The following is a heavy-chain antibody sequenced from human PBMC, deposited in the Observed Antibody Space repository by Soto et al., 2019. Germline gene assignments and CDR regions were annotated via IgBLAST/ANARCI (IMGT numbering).Heavy chain of an antibody. CDR1: GFSLSNARMG. D-gene: IGHD6-13*01. Sequence: ESCPTLVNPTETLTLTCTVSGFSLSNARMGVSWIRQPPGKALEWLAHIFSNDEKSYSTSLKSRLTISKDTSKSQVVLTMTNMEPVDTATYYCARHLIEAAATEYYLDHWGQGTLVTVSS. V-gene: IGHV2-26*01. CDR3: ARHLIEAAATEYYLDH. J-gene: IGHJ4*02. CDR2: IFSNDEK.